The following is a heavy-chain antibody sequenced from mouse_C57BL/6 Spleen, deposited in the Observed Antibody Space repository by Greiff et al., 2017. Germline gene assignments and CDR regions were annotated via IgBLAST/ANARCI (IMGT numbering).Heavy chain of an antibody. Sequence: VNVVESGAELARPGASVKMSCKASGYTFTSYTMHWVQQRPGQGLEWIGYINPSSGYTKYNQKFKDKATLTADKSSSTAYMQLSSLTSEDSAVYYCARLGTGYFDYWGQGPTLTVAS. J-gene: IGHJ2*01. CDR1: GYTFTSYT. CDR2: INPSSGYT. CDR3: ARLGTGYFDY. V-gene: IGHV1-4*01. D-gene: IGHD3-1*01.